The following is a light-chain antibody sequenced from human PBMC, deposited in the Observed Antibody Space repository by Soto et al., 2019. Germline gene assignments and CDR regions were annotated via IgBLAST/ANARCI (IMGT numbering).Light chain of an antibody. J-gene: IGLJ2*01. CDR3: SSYAGGNNLV. CDR2: EVS. Sequence: QSVLTQPPSASGSPGQSVTISCTGTSSDVGGYNFVSWYQQHPGKAPKLMIYEVSKRPSGVPDRFSGSKSGNTASLTVSGLQAEDEADYYCSSYAGGNNLVFGGATKLTVL. CDR1: SSDVGGYNF. V-gene: IGLV2-8*01.